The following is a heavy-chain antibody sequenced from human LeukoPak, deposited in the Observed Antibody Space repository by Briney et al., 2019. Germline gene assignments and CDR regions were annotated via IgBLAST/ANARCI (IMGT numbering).Heavy chain of an antibody. CDR1: GGSIHDYS. V-gene: IGHV4-4*07. Sequence: PSETLSLTCTVFGGSIHDYSWTWIRRSPGKGLEWIGRVQINENNNYNQSLWSRLTLSLDTSKNQFSLNLTSVTAADTAIYYCAIASVAADTRWFDYWGQGTLVTVSS. J-gene: IGHJ4*02. CDR2: VQINENN. D-gene: IGHD6-25*01. CDR3: AIASVAADTRWFDY.